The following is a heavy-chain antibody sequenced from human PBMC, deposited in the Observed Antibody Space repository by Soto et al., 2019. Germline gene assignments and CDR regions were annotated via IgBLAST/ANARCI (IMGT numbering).Heavy chain of an antibody. D-gene: IGHD2-2*01. CDR1: GGSFSTYY. CDR2: IYYSGNT. Sequence: PSETLSLTCTVSGGSFSTYYWTWIRQPPGKGLEWIGYIYYSGNTKYNPSLKSRVTMSVDTSKNHFSLKLSSVTAADTAVYYCARGGETYCSRTSCSYSYGMDVWGQGTTVTVSS. V-gene: IGHV4-59*01. CDR3: ARGGETYCSRTSCSYSYGMDV. J-gene: IGHJ6*02.